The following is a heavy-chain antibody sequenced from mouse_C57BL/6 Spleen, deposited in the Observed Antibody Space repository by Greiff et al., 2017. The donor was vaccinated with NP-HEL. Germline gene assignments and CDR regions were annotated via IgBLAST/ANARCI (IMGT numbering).Heavy chain of an antibody. V-gene: IGHV1-55*01. CDR3: AREGGKGYYAMDY. CDR2: IYPGRGST. J-gene: IGHJ4*01. Sequence: QVQLQQPGAELVKPGASVKMSCKASGYTFTSYWITWVKQRPGQGLEWIGDIYPGRGSTNYNEKFKSKATLTVDTSSSTAYMQLSSLTSEDSAVYYCAREGGKGYYAMDYWGQGTSVTVSS. CDR1: GYTFTSYW.